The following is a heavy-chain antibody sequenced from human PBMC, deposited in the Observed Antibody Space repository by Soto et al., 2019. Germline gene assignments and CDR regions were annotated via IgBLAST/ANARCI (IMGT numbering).Heavy chain of an antibody. D-gene: IGHD6-13*01. V-gene: IGHV3-23*01. CDR1: GFTVISYA. CDR3: AIRMYSTRWYYLDY. J-gene: IGHJ4*02. CDR2: ISAST. Sequence: EMQLLESGGGLVQAGGSLRLSCAASGFTVISYALNWVRQAPGKGLEWVSGISASTYYADSVKGRFTISRDTSKNTLYLQTNRLRAEDTAIYFCAIRMYSTRWYYLDYWGQGTLVTVSS.